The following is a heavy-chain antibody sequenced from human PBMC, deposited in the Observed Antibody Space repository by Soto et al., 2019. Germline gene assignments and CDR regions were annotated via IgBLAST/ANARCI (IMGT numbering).Heavy chain of an antibody. CDR2: IIPICGTA. V-gene: IGHV1-69*01. CDR3: ARDGTLYDSSAYYYLY. J-gene: IGHJ4*02. D-gene: IGHD3-22*01. CDR1: GGTFSNYG. Sequence: QVQLVQSGAEVKKPGSSVKVSCKASGGTFSNYGVNWVRQAPGQGLEWMGGIIPICGTAKYAQKFQGRVTITADDSTRTAYMELSSLRSEDTAVYYWARDGTLYDSSAYYYLYWGQGTLVTVSS.